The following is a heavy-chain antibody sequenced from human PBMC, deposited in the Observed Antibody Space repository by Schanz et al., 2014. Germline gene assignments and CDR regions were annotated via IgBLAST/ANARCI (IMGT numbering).Heavy chain of an antibody. V-gene: IGHV4-61*02. Sequence: QVQLQESGPGLVKPSQTLSLTCTVSGGSIRSGTYYWSWIRHPAGKALEWVGRVFPNGITNYNPSLKRRCPRSLDTPNTQFSLTLTSLTAADTAVYYWARDTTWRLDLWGRGTLVTVSS. J-gene: IGHJ2*01. CDR1: GGSIRSGTYY. CDR2: VFPNGIT. CDR3: ARDTTWRLDL. D-gene: IGHD1-1*01.